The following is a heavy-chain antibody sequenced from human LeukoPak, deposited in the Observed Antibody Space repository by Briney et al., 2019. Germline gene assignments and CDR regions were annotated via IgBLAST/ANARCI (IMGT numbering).Heavy chain of an antibody. CDR2: IWYDGSNK. D-gene: IGHD2-8*02. CDR1: GFTFSSYG. V-gene: IGHV3-33*01. CDR3: ARALRSGPPPADY. J-gene: IGHJ4*02. Sequence: GRSLRLSCAASGFTFSSYGMHWVRQAPGKGLEWVAVIWYDGSNKYYADSVKGRFTISRDNSKNTLYLQMNSLGAEDTAVYYCARALRSGPPPADYWGQGTLVTVSS.